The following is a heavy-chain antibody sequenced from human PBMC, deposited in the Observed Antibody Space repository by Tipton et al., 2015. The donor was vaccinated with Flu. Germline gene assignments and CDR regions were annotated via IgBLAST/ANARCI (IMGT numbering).Heavy chain of an antibody. V-gene: IGHV3-53*04. Sequence: QLVQSGGGLVQPGGSLRLSCAASGFTVSSHYMSWVRQAPGKGLEWVSVIYSGGSTYYADSVKGRFTISRHNSKNTLYLQMNSLRAEDTAVYYCARSPDYGENQNWFDPWGQGTLVTVSS. D-gene: IGHD4-17*01. CDR1: GFTVSSHY. J-gene: IGHJ5*02. CDR2: IYSGGST. CDR3: ARSPDYGENQNWFDP.